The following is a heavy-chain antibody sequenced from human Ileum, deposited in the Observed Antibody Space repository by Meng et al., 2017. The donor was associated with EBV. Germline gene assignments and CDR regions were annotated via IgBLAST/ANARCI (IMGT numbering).Heavy chain of an antibody. Sequence: QGHLQRSAHGQFRPSPTLAPTCTFSGGSISSGDYYWSWSRQPPGKGLEWIGYIYNSGSTYYNPSLKSRVTISVDTSKNQFSLKLRFVTAADTAVYYCAREGRSHQVGVSVYWGQGNLVTVSS. CDR2: IYNSGST. CDR3: AREGRSHQVGVSVY. J-gene: IGHJ4*02. D-gene: IGHD2-21*01. CDR1: GGSISSGDYY. V-gene: IGHV4-30-4*01.